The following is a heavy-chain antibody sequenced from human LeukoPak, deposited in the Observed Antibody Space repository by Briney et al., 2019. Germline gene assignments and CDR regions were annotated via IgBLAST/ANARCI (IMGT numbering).Heavy chain of an antibody. D-gene: IGHD1-26*01. CDR3: ARSSGSLFDY. CDR2: IYHSGST. V-gene: IGHV4-59*08. Sequence: ASETLSLTCTVSGGSISSYYWSWIRQPPGKGLEWIVSIYHSGSTYYNPSLKSRVTTSVDTSKNQFSLKLSSVTAADTAVYYCARSSGSLFDYWGQGTLVTVSS. J-gene: IGHJ4*02. CDR1: GGSISSYY.